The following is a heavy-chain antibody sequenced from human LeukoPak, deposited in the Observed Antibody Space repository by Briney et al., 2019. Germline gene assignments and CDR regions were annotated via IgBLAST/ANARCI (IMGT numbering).Heavy chain of an antibody. Sequence: ASVKVPCKASGGTFSSYGISWVRQAPGQGLEWMGGIIPIFGTPNYAQKFQGRVTITADESTSTAYMELSSLRSEDTAVYYCARGSGTITMVRGVFYGMDVWGQGTTVTVSS. CDR2: IIPIFGTP. CDR1: GGTFSSYG. CDR3: ARGSGTITMVRGVFYGMDV. D-gene: IGHD3-10*01. J-gene: IGHJ6*02. V-gene: IGHV1-69*13.